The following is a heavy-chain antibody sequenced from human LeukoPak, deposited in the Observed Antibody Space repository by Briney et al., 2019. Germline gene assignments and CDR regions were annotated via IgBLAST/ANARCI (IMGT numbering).Heavy chain of an antibody. J-gene: IGHJ6*03. Sequence: GASVKVSCKASGYTFTSYYMHWVRQAPGQGLEWMGIINPSGGSTSYAQKFQGRVTMTRDTSTSTVYMELGSLRSEDTAVYYCARVADDYYDSSGYLGVWGKGTTVTVSS. CDR2: INPSGGST. V-gene: IGHV1-46*01. CDR1: GYTFTSYY. CDR3: ARVADDYYDSSGYLGV. D-gene: IGHD3-22*01.